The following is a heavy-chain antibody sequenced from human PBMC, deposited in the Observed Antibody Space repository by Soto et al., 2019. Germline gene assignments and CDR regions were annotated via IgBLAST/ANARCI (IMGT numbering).Heavy chain of an antibody. CDR1: GGSFSGYY. CDR2: INHSGST. V-gene: IGHV4-34*01. J-gene: IGHJ4*02. Sequence: SETLSLTCAVYGGSFSGYYWSWIRQPPGKGLEWIGEINHSGSTNYNPSLKSRVTISVDTSKNQFSLKLSSVTAADTAVYDCSQAGVVPAATTYYFDYWGQGTLVTVSS. D-gene: IGHD2-2*01. CDR3: SQAGVVPAATTYYFDY.